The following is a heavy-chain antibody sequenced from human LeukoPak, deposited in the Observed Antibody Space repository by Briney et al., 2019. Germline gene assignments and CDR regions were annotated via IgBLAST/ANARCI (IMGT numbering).Heavy chain of an antibody. D-gene: IGHD2-8*02. CDR1: GGSISSGSYY. CDR2: IYTSGST. CDR3: ARAFTGGTYYFDY. J-gene: IGHJ4*02. Sequence: SETLSLTCTVSGGSISSGSYYWHWIRQPAGKGLEWVGRIYTSGSTNYNPSLKSRVTISVDTSKNQFSLKLTSVTAADTAVYYCARAFTGGTYYFDYWGQGTLVTVSS. V-gene: IGHV4-61*02.